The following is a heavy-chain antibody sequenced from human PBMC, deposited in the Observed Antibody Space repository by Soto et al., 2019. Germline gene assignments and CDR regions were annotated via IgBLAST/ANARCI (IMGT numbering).Heavy chain of an antibody. V-gene: IGHV4-4*02. CDR2: IHHSGST. Sequence: SETLSLTCAVSGGPISNNNWWSWVRQSPGKGLEWIGEIHHSGSTNYNPSLKSRVTISVDKSKNQFSLNLGSVTAADTAVYYCVRGPTSGWNAWGQGTLVTVSS. J-gene: IGHJ5*02. CDR1: GGPISNNNW. D-gene: IGHD6-19*01. CDR3: VRGPTSGWNA.